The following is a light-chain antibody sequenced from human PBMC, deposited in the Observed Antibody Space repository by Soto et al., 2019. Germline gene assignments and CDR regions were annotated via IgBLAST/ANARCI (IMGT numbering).Light chain of an antibody. CDR2: GAS. J-gene: IGKJ1*01. CDR3: QQYGSSPWT. Sequence: EIVLTQSPGTLSLSPGERATLSCRASQSVSSSYLACYQQKPGQATRLLIYGASSRATGIPGRFSGSGSGTDFTLTISRLEPEDFAVYYCQQYGSSPWTFGQGTKVEIK. CDR1: QSVSSSY. V-gene: IGKV3-20*01.